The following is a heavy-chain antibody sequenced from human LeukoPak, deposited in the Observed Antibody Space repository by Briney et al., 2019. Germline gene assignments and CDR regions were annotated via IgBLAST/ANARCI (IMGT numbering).Heavy chain of an antibody. CDR1: GFTFSSYA. V-gene: IGHV3-48*03. CDR3: ARVGAAAPFDY. J-gene: IGHJ4*02. D-gene: IGHD6-13*01. Sequence: PGGSLRLSCAASGFTFSSYAMSWVRQAPGKGLEWVSYISSSGSTIYYADSVKGRFTISRDNAKNSLYLQMNSLRAEDTAVYYCARVGAAAPFDYWGQGTLVTVSS. CDR2: ISSSGSTI.